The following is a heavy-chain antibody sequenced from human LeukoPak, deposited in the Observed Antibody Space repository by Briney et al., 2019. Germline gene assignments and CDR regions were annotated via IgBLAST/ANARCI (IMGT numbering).Heavy chain of an antibody. D-gene: IGHD3-10*02. J-gene: IGHJ6*04. CDR3: AELGITMIGGV. CDR1: GFNFDDYG. CDR2: INWSGSST. V-gene: IGHV3-20*04. Sequence: GGSLRLSCAASGFNFDDYGMSWVRQAPGKGLEWVSGINWSGSSTGYADSVKGRFTISRDNAKNSVYLQMNSLRAEDTALYYCAELGITMIGGVWGKGTTVTISS.